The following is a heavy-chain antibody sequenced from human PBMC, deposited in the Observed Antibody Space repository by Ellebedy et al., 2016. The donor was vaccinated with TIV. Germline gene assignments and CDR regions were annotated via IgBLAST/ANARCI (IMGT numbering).Heavy chain of an antibody. CDR1: GFTVSNNY. Sequence: GESLKISCAASGFTVSNNYTSWVRQAPGKGLEWVSVIYSGGNTYYADSVKGRFTISRDNSKNTLYLQMNSRRAEDTAVYYSASRGGAVAGADPFEYWGQGTLVTVSS. CDR3: ASRGGAVAGADPFEY. D-gene: IGHD6-19*01. J-gene: IGHJ4*02. CDR2: IYSGGNT. V-gene: IGHV3-53*01.